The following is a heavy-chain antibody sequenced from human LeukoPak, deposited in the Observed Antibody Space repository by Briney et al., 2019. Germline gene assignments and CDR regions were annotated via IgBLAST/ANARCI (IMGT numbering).Heavy chain of an antibody. D-gene: IGHD3-10*01. CDR2: INPSGGST. CDR1: GYTFTNYY. J-gene: IGHJ4*02. Sequence: ASVKVSCKASGYTFTNYYMHWVRQAPGQGGEGMGIINPSGGSTSYAQKFQGRVTITRDTSTSTVYMELSSLRSEDTAVYSCARVAGGYFPFDYWGQGTLVTVSS. CDR3: ARVAGGYFPFDY. V-gene: IGHV1-46*01.